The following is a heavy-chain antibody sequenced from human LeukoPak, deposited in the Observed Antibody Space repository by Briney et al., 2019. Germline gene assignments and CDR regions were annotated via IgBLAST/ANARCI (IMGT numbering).Heavy chain of an antibody. CDR3: ARHRLSGGGLEF. D-gene: IGHD3-10*01. V-gene: IGHV4-59*08. J-gene: IGHJ4*02. Sequence: SETLSLTCTVSGGSIKTYYSSWIRQPPGEALEWIGYVYYSGSTNYNPSLKSRVTISVDTSKNQFSLKLTSVTAADTAVYYCARHRLSGGGLEFWGQGTLVTVSS. CDR1: GGSIKTYY. CDR2: VYYSGST.